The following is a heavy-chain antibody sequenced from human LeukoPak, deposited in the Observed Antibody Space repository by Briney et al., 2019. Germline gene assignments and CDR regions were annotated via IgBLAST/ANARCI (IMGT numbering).Heavy chain of an antibody. CDR1: GFTFSSYE. J-gene: IGHJ4*02. D-gene: IGHD3-22*01. CDR3: AKDLNYDSSGYLDY. CDR2: ISSSGSTI. V-gene: IGHV3-48*03. Sequence: GGSLRLSCAASGFTFSSYEMNWVRQAPGKGLEWVSYISSSGSTIYYADSVKGRFTISRDNAKNSLYLQMNSLRAEDTALYYCAKDLNYDSSGYLDYWGQGTLVTVSS.